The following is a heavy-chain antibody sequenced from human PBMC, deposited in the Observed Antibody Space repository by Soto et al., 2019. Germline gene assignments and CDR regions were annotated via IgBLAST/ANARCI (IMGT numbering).Heavy chain of an antibody. CDR1: GYTLTELS. V-gene: IGHV1-24*01. Sequence: ASVKVSCKVSGYTLTELSMHCVRQAPGKGLEWMGGFDPEDGETIYAQKFQGRVTMTEDTSTDTAYMELSSLRSEDTAVYYCATYYYDSSGYYYFNYWGQGTLVTVSS. J-gene: IGHJ4*02. D-gene: IGHD3-22*01. CDR2: FDPEDGET. CDR3: ATYYYDSSGYYYFNY.